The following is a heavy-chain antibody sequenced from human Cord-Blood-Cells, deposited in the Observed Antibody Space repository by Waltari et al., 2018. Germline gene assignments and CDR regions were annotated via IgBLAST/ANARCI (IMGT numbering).Heavy chain of an antibody. J-gene: IGHJ6*02. Sequence: QVQLQESGPGRVKPSHPLSLTCTVSGASISASSGTWIGPPAGKGREWIGRIYTSGSTNYNPSLKSRVTMSVDTSKNQFSLKLSSVTAADTAVYYCARDVGATPYYYYGMDVWGQGTTVTVSS. D-gene: IGHD1-26*01. V-gene: IGHV4-4*07. CDR3: ARDVGATPYYYYGMDV. CDR2: IYTSGST. CDR1: GASISASS.